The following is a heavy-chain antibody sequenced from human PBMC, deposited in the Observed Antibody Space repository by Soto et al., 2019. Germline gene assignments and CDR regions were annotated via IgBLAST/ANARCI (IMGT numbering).Heavy chain of an antibody. CDR2: TYYRSKWYN. Sequence: WVRQAPGQGLEWLGRTYYRSKWYNDYAVSVKSRITINPDTSKNQFSLQLNSVTPEDTAVYYCARDRSSGWFHDAFDIWGQGTMVTVSS. V-gene: IGHV6-1*01. J-gene: IGHJ3*02. CDR3: ARDRSSGWFHDAFDI. D-gene: IGHD6-19*01.